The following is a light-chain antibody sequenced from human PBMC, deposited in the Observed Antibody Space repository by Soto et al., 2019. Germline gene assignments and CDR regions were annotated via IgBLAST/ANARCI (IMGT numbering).Light chain of an antibody. CDR2: EDS. V-gene: IGLV2-23*01. J-gene: IGLJ3*02. CDR1: SSDVGNYNL. Sequence: QSVLTQPDSVSGSPGQSITFSCTGRSSDVGNYNLVSWYQHHPGTAPKLIIYEDSKRPSGVSNRFSGSKSDNTASLTISGLQAEDEAEYYCCSYAGSPAWVFGGGTKVTVL. CDR3: CSYAGSPAWV.